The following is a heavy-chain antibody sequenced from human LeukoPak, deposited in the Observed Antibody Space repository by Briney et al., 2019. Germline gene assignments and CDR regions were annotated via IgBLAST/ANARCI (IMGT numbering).Heavy chain of an antibody. V-gene: IGHV3-30-3*01. CDR2: ISYDGSNK. D-gene: IGHD5-18*01. CDR3: ARAPAAMVCFDY. Sequence: PGRSLRLSCAASGFTFSSYAMHWVRQAPGKGLEWVAVISYDGSNKYYADSVKGRFTISRDNSKNTLYLQMNSLRAEDTAVYYCARAPAAMVCFDYWGQGNLVTVSS. CDR1: GFTFSSYA. J-gene: IGHJ4*02.